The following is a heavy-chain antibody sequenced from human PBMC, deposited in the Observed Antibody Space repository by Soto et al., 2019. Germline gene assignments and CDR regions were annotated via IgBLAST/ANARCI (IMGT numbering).Heavy chain of an antibody. CDR3: ARDVKHELVRRWFDP. CDR2: ISAYNGNT. CDR1: GYTFTSYG. D-gene: IGHD6-13*01. J-gene: IGHJ5*01. V-gene: IGHV1-18*01. Sequence: ASVKVSCKASGYTFTSYGISWVRQAPGQGLEWMGWISAYNGNTNYAQKLQGRVTMTTDTSTSTAYMELRSLRSDDTAVYYCARDVKHELVRRWFDPWGQQPLVTVSP.